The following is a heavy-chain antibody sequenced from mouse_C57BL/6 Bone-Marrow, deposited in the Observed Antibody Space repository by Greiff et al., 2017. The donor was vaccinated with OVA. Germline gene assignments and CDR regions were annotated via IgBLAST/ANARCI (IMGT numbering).Heavy chain of an antibody. V-gene: IGHV1-49*01. Sequence: LKQSGAELVRPGSSVKLSCKDSYFAFLASAMPLLKQRPGHGLAWLGSFTMYSDATEYSENFKGKATLTANTSARTAYMELSSLTSEDSAVYYCARKTYYSNYGDYYARDDWGKGTSVTVSS. CDR2: FTMYSDAT. J-gene: IGHJ4*01. D-gene: IGHD2-5*01. CDR1: YFAFLASA. CDR3: ARKTYYSNYGDYYARDD.